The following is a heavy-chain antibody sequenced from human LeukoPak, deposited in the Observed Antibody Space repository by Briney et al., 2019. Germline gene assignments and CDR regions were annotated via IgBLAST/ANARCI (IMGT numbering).Heavy chain of an antibody. Sequence: SETLSPTCTVSGYSISSGYYWGWIRQPPGKGLEWIGSIYHSGTTYYNPSLKSRVTISVDTSKNQFSLKLGSVTAADTAVYYCARVISGSYSPEWGQGTLVTVSS. D-gene: IGHD1-26*01. CDR1: GYSISSGYY. J-gene: IGHJ4*02. CDR2: IYHSGTT. V-gene: IGHV4-38-2*02. CDR3: ARVISGSYSPE.